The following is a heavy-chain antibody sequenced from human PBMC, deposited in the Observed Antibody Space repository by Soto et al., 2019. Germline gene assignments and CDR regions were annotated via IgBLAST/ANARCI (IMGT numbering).Heavy chain of an antibody. CDR2: MNPNSGNT. Sequence: GTSVKASCKASGYTFTSYDINWVRQATGQGLEWMGWMNPNSGNTGYAQKFQGRVTMTRNTSTSTAYMELRSLRSDDTAVYYCARDQQLKNFDYWGQGTLVTVSS. D-gene: IGHD6-13*01. CDR1: GYTFTSYD. CDR3: ARDQQLKNFDY. V-gene: IGHV1-8*01. J-gene: IGHJ4*02.